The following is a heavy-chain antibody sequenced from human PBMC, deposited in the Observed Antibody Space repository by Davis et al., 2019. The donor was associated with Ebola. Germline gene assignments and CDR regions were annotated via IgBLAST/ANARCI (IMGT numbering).Heavy chain of an antibody. CDR1: GFTFSNYP. D-gene: IGHD3-22*01. V-gene: IGHV3-30-3*01. CDR2: ISYDGNNK. CDR3: ARDPSIYHDSSGSRYFDN. Sequence: PGGSLRLSCAASGFTFSNYPLHWVRQAPGKGLEWVAFISYDGNNKNYADSVKGRFTISRDNSKNTLYLQMNSLKPEDTAVYYCARDPSIYHDSSGSRYFDNWGQGTLVTVSS. J-gene: IGHJ4*02.